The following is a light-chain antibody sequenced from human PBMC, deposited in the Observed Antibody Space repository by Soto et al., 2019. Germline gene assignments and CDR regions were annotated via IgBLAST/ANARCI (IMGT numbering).Light chain of an antibody. Sequence: EIVLTQSPGTLSLSPGERATLSCRASQSVSSSYLAWYQQKPGQAPRLLIYDASSRATGIPDRFSGSGSATDFTLTISRLEPEDFAVYYCQQYGSAPQTFGQGTKVEIK. CDR1: QSVSSSY. V-gene: IGKV3-20*01. CDR3: QQYGSAPQT. CDR2: DAS. J-gene: IGKJ1*01.